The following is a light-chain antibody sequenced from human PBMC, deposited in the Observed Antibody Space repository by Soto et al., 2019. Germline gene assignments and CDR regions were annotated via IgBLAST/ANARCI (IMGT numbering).Light chain of an antibody. J-gene: IGLJ3*02. Sequence: QSALTQTASVSGSPGQSITISCTGSSSDVGSYNLVSWYQQYPGKAPKLMIYDVTKRPSGISSRFSGSKSGNTASLTISGLLPEDEADYHCCSYADGGSGVFGGGTQLTVL. CDR3: CSYADGGSGV. V-gene: IGLV2-23*02. CDR2: DVT. CDR1: SSDVGSYNL.